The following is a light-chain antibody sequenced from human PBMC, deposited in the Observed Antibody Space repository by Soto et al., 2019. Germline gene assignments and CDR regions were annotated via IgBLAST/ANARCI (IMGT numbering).Light chain of an antibody. J-gene: IGLJ3*02. CDR2: ATD. Sequence: QAVVTQEPSFSVSPGGTVTLTCALSSGPVSSTYYPTWYQQTPGQAPRTFIYATDTRSSGVPDRFSGSILGNRAALTITGAQAEDECDYYCLLYVGSGISVFGGGTKLTVL. CDR1: SGPVSSTYY. V-gene: IGLV8-61*01. CDR3: LLYVGSGISV.